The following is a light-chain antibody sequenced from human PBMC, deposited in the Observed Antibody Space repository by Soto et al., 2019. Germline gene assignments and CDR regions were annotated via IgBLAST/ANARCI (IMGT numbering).Light chain of an antibody. CDR1: NSDVGSHNF. CDR2: EAS. Sequence: QSALTQPAYVSGSPGQSITISCTGTNSDVGSHNFVSWYQQYPGKAPKLLIYEASKRPSGLSNRFSGSKSGNTASLTISGLQAEDEADYYCCSLTNGATWVFGGGTKLTVL. V-gene: IGLV2-23*01. CDR3: CSLTNGATWV. J-gene: IGLJ3*02.